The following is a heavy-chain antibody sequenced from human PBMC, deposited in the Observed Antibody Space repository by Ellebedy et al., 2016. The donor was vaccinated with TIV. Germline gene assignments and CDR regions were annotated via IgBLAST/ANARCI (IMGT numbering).Heavy chain of an antibody. CDR2: ISAYNGNT. Sequence: AASVKVSCKASGYPFPNYGVCWARQAPGQGLEWVGWISAYNGNTKYGQKFQGSISLTTDTSMGTAYMELRGLRSDDTGVYFCARDVPADAAALLDYWGQGTRVTVSS. D-gene: IGHD2-2*01. CDR1: GYPFPNYG. J-gene: IGHJ4*02. V-gene: IGHV1-18*04. CDR3: ARDVPADAAALLDY.